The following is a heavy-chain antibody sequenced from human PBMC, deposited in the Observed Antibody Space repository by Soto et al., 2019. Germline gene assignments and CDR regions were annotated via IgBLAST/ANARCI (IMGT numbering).Heavy chain of an antibody. CDR1: RFTFSNYG. D-gene: IGHD3-3*01. CDR2: ISYDGSNK. V-gene: IGHV3-30*18. J-gene: IGHJ4*02. Sequence: SLRLSCAASRFTFSNYGMHWVRQTPGKGLEWVAVISYDGSNKYYADSVKGRFTISRDNSKNTLYLQMNSLRAEDTAVYYCVKGSGYYRLFFDYWGQGTLVTVSS. CDR3: VKGSGYYRLFFDY.